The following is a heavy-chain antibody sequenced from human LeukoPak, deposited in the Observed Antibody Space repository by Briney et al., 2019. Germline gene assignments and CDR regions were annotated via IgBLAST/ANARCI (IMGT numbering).Heavy chain of an antibody. V-gene: IGHV3-23*01. CDR1: GFMFSRYA. CDR3: AKDRVGATSYYFDY. J-gene: IGHJ4*02. Sequence: GGSLRLSCAASGFMFSRYAMGWVRQAPGKGLEWVSGISDTGVSTYDADSVKGRFFISRDNSKNTLYLQMNSLRAEDTAVYYCAKDRVGATSYYFDYWGQGTLVTVSS. D-gene: IGHD1-26*01. CDR2: ISDTGVST.